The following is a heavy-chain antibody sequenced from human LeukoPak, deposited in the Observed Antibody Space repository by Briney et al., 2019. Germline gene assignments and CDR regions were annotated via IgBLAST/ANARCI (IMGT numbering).Heavy chain of an antibody. J-gene: IGHJ5*02. CDR3: ARGGRELLWLSLPYNWFDP. CDR1: GGSFSGYY. V-gene: IGHV4-34*01. CDR2: INHSGST. D-gene: IGHD2-2*01. Sequence: PSETLSLTCAVYGGSFSGYYWSWIRQPPGKGLEWIGEINHSGSTNYNPSLKSRVTISVDTSKNQFSLKLSSVTAADTAVYYYARGGRELLWLSLPYNWFDPWGQGTPVTVSS.